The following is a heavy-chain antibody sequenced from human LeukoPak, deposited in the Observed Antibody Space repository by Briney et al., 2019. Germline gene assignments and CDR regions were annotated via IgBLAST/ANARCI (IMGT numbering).Heavy chain of an antibody. CDR2: ISSSSSYI. J-gene: IGHJ4*02. D-gene: IGHD2-2*01. Sequence: GGSLRLSCAASGLTFSSYSMNWVRQAPGKGLEWVSSISSSSSYIYYADSVKGRFTISRDNAKNSLYLQMNSLRAEDTAVYYCARELGYCSSTSCYEDYWGQGTLVTVSS. V-gene: IGHV3-21*01. CDR3: ARELGYCSSTSCYEDY. CDR1: GLTFSSYS.